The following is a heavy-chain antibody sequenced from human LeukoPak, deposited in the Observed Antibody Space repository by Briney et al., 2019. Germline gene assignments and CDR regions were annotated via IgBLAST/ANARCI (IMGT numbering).Heavy chain of an antibody. Sequence: GSLRLSCAASGFTFSSYAMHWVRQPPGKGLEWIGEINHSGSTNYNPSLKSRVTISVDTSKNQFSLKLSSVTAADTAVYYCARRIAVAGIDYWGQGTLVTVSS. V-gene: IGHV4-34*01. J-gene: IGHJ4*02. CDR1: GFTFSSYA. CDR2: INHSGST. D-gene: IGHD6-19*01. CDR3: ARRIAVAGIDY.